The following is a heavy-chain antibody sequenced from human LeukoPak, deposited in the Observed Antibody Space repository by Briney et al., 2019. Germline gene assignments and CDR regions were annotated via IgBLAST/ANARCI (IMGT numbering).Heavy chain of an antibody. CDR3: ASTANYYYYYYYMDV. D-gene: IGHD5-18*01. J-gene: IGHJ6*03. CDR2: IYHSGST. V-gene: IGHV4-30-2*01. Sequence: SQTLSLTCTVSGGSISSGGYYWSWIRQPPGKGLAWIGYIYHSGSTYYNPSLKSRVTISVDRSKNQFSLKLSSVTAADTAVYYCASTANYYYYYYYMDVWGKGTTVTVSS. CDR1: GGSISSGGYY.